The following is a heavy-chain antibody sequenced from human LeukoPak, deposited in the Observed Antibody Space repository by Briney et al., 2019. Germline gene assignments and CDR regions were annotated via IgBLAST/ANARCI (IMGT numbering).Heavy chain of an antibody. CDR2: INHSGST. Sequence: SETLSLTCAVYGGSFSGYYWSWIRQPPGKGLEWIGEINHSGSTNYNPSLKSRVTISVDTPKNQFSLKLSSVTAADTAVYYCARGRGILGLYYFDYSGQGTLVTVSS. CDR1: GGSFSGYY. CDR3: ARGRGILGLYYFDY. J-gene: IGHJ4*02. D-gene: IGHD3-16*01. V-gene: IGHV4-34*01.